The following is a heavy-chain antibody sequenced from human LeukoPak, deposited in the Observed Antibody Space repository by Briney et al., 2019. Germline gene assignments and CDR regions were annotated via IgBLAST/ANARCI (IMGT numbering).Heavy chain of an antibody. Sequence: PGGSLRLSCAASGFTFSSYSMNWVRQAPGKGLEWVSSISSSSSYIYYADSVKGRFTICRDNAKNSLYLQMNSLRAEDTAVYYCARVVGATKGSLFDYWGQGTLVTVSS. V-gene: IGHV3-21*01. CDR3: ARVVGATKGSLFDY. J-gene: IGHJ4*02. CDR2: ISSSSSYI. CDR1: GFTFSSYS. D-gene: IGHD1-26*01.